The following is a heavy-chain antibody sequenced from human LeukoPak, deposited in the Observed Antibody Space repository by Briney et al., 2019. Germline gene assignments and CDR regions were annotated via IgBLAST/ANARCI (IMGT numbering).Heavy chain of an antibody. D-gene: IGHD3-10*02. CDR2: ISSSDYI. J-gene: IGHJ6*04. Sequence: GGSLRLSCAASEFTFNTYSMNWVRQAPGKGLEWVSSISSSDYIYYADSVKGRFTISRDNAKNSLYLQMNSLRAEDTAVYYCAELGITMIGGVWGKGTTVTISS. CDR3: AELGITMIGGV. CDR1: EFTFNTYS. V-gene: IGHV3-21*01.